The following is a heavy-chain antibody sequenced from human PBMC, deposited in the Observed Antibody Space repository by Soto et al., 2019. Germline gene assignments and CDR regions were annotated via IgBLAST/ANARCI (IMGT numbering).Heavy chain of an antibody. CDR2: IYYSGST. V-gene: IGHV4-59*01. Sequence: LSLTCTVSCGSISSYYWSWIRQPPGKGLEWIGYIYYSGSTNYNPSLKSRVTISVGTSKNQFSLKLSSVTAADTAVYYCARVVVAATPDYFDYWGQGTLVTVSS. CDR3: ARVVVAATPDYFDY. J-gene: IGHJ4*02. D-gene: IGHD2-15*01. CDR1: CGSISSYY.